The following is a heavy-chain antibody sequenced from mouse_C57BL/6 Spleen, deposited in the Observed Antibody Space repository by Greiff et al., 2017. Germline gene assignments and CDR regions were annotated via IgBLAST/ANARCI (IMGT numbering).Heavy chain of an antibody. CDR3: ARWGGTTVVAPYYYAMDY. V-gene: IGHV1-85*01. Sequence: SGPELVKPGASVKLSCKASGYTFTSYDINWVKQRPGQGLEWIGWIYPRDGSTKYNEKFKGKATLTVDTSSSTAYMELHSLTSEDSAVYFCARWGGTTVVAPYYYAMDYWGQGTSVTVSS. CDR1: GYTFTSYD. J-gene: IGHJ4*01. D-gene: IGHD1-1*01. CDR2: IYPRDGST.